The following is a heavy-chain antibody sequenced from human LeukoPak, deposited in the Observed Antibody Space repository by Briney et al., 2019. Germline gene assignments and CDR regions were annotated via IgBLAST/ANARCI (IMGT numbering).Heavy chain of an antibody. J-gene: IGHJ3*02. CDR3: AKGRQLRRSDAFDI. Sequence: GGSLRLSCAASGFTFSDYWMHWVRQAPGKGLVWVSQTNTDGTITDYADSAKGRFTISRDNAKKTLNLQMNSLRGEDTAVYYCAKGRQLRRSDAFDIWGQGTMVTVSS. D-gene: IGHD1-26*01. CDR2: TNTDGTIT. V-gene: IGHV3-74*01. CDR1: GFTFSDYW.